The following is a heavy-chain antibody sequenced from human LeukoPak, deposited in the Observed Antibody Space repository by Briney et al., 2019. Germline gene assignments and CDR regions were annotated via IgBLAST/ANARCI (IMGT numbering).Heavy chain of an antibody. V-gene: IGHV1-18*01. CDR2: ISAYNGIT. CDR1: GYTFTSYG. CDR3: AKVSGPRSKLRFLEWLLPDAFDI. D-gene: IGHD3-3*01. J-gene: IGHJ3*02. Sequence: ASVKVTCKASGYTFTSYGFSWVRQAPGQWLEWMGWISAYNGITNYAQKLQGRVTMTTDTSTSTAYMELRSLRSDNTAVYYCAKVSGPRSKLRFLEWLLPDAFDIWAKGQWSPSLQ.